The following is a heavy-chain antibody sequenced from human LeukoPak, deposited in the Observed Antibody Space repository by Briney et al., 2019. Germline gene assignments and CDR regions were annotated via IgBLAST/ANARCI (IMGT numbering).Heavy chain of an antibody. J-gene: IGHJ3*02. CDR2: IYYSSST. V-gene: IGHV4-61*01. CDR1: GGSISCSSYY. CDR3: ARYKTYYDILTGYSPTYAFDI. D-gene: IGHD3-9*01. Sequence: SETLSLNCTVSGGSISCSSYYWSWIRQPPGKGLEWIGYIYYSSSTNYNPALKSRVTESVATTTDQFPMKLSSVTAADTAVYYCARYKTYYDILTGYSPTYAFDIWGQGTMVTVSS.